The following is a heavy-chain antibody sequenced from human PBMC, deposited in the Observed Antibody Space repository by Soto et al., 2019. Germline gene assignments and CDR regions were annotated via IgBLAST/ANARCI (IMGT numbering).Heavy chain of an antibody. CDR2: IVVGSGNT. J-gene: IGHJ6*02. D-gene: IGHD3-3*01. V-gene: IGHV1-58*01. Sequence: GASVKVSCKASGFTFTSSAVQWVRQARGQRLEWIGWIVVGSGNTNYAQKFQERVTITRDMSTSTAYMELSSLRSEDTAVYYCAATTKNFGVGDYGMDVWGQGTTVTVSS. CDR3: AATTKNFGVGDYGMDV. CDR1: GFTFTSSA.